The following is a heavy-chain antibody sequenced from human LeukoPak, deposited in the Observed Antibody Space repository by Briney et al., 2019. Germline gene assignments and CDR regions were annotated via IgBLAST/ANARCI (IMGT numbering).Heavy chain of an antibody. CDR3: ARDEGSYYDSSGYLPQYFQH. CDR1: GFTFSSYS. CDR2: ISSSSSTI. J-gene: IGHJ1*01. V-gene: IGHV3-48*01. Sequence: GGSLRLSCAASGFTFSSYSMNWVRQAPGKGLEWVSYISSSSSTIYYADSVKGRFTISRDNAKNSLYLQMNSLRAEDTAVYYCARDEGSYYDSSGYLPQYFQHWGQGTLVTVSS. D-gene: IGHD3-22*01.